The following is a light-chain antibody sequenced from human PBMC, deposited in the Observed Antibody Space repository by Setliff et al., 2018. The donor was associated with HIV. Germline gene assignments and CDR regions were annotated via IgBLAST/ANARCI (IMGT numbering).Light chain of an antibody. Sequence: QSVLPQPASVSGSPGQSITISCTGTSSDIGSSNFVSWCQQHPGKAPKVMIYNVDKRPSGVSNRFSGSKSGNTASLTISGLQTEDEADYYCSSYSINNLYVFATGTKV. CDR2: NVD. CDR1: SSDIGSSNF. V-gene: IGLV2-14*03. J-gene: IGLJ1*01. CDR3: SSYSINNLYV.